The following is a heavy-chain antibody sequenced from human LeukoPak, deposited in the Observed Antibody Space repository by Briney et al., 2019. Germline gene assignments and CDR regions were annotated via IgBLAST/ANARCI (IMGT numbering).Heavy chain of an antibody. V-gene: IGHV1-45*02. CDR2: ITPFNGNT. CDR1: GYTFTYRY. CDR3: ASTGGYSYDILD. D-gene: IGHD3-9*01. J-gene: IGHJ4*02. Sequence: ASVKVSCKASGYTFTYRYLHWVRQAPGQALEWMGWITPFNGNTNYAQKFQDRVTITRDRSMSTAYMELSSLRSEDTAMYYCASTGGYSYDILDWGQETLVTVSS.